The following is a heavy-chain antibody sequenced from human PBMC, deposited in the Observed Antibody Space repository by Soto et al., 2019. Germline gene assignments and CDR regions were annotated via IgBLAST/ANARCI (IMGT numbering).Heavy chain of an antibody. CDR1: GGSISSSSYY. D-gene: IGHD4-17*01. CDR2: IYYSGST. V-gene: IGHV4-39*01. J-gene: IGHJ6*02. CDR3: ARRTTVSHGHGMDV. Sequence: QLQLQESGPGLVKPSETLSLTCTVSGGSISSSSYYWGWIRQPPGKGLEWIGSIYYSGSTYYNPSLKSRVTISVDTSKNQFSLKLSSVTAADTAVYYCARRTTVSHGHGMDVWGQGTTVTVSS.